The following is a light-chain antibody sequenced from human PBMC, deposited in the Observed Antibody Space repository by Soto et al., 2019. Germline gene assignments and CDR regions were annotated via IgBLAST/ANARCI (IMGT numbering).Light chain of an antibody. J-gene: IGLJ1*01. V-gene: IGLV3-21*02. CDR3: QVWASSSPHYV. CDR2: DDS. CDR1: NIGSKS. Sequence: SYELAQPASVSVAPGQTATLTCGGSNIGSKSAHWSQQKPGQAPVLVVYDDSERPSGGSERFSGSDCCNPATLAISRVEAHDEVDFHCQVWASSSPHYVFGTGTKVTVL.